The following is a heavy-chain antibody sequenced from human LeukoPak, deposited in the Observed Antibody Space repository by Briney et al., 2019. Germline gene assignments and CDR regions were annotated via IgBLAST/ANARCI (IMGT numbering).Heavy chain of an antibody. CDR1: GFTFSSYS. CDR2: ISSSSSYI. V-gene: IGHV3-21*01. CDR3: ARDLGRLDY. Sequence: GGSLRLSCAASGFTFSSYSMNWVRQAPGKGLEWVSSISSSSSYIYHADSVKGRFTISRDNAKNSLYLQMNSLRAEDTAVYYCARDLGRLDYWGQGTLVTVSS. J-gene: IGHJ4*02.